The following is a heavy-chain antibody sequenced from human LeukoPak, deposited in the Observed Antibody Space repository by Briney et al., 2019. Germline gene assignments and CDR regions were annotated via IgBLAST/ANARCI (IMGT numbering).Heavy chain of an antibody. D-gene: IGHD2-15*01. CDR1: GFTFSDYY. Sequence: GGSLRLSCAASGFTFSDYYMNWIRQAPGKGLEWVSYISSSGSSIYYADSVKGRFTSSRDNAKNSLYLQMNSLRAEDTAVYYCAKDYQACSGGSCYDYWGQGTLVTVSS. CDR3: AKDYQACSGGSCYDY. V-gene: IGHV3-11*04. J-gene: IGHJ4*02. CDR2: ISSSGSSI.